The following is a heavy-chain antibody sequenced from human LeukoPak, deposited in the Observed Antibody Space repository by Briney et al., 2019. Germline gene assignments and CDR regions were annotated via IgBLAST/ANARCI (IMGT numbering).Heavy chain of an antibody. CDR1: GFTFSTYS. V-gene: IGHV3-21*01. Sequence: GGSLRLSCAASGFTFSTYSMNWVRQAPGKGLGWVSSITSSSASIYYADSVKGRFTISRDNAKNSLYLQMNSLRAEDTAVYYCARTYYDILTGYNPYFDYWGQGTLVTVSS. CDR2: ITSSSASI. CDR3: ARTYYDILTGYNPYFDY. D-gene: IGHD3-9*01. J-gene: IGHJ4*02.